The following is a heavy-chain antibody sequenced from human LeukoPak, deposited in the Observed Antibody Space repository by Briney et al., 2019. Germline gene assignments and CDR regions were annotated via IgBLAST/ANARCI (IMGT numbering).Heavy chain of an antibody. CDR3: ARLDYAGY. V-gene: IGHV3-48*01. CDR1: GFTFSSYS. Sequence: GGSLRLSCAASGFTFSSYSMNWVRQAPGKGLEWVSYISSSSSTIYYADSVKGRFTISRDNAKNSLYLQMNSLRAEDTAVYYCARLDYAGYWGQGTLVTVSS. J-gene: IGHJ4*02. CDR2: ISSSSSTI.